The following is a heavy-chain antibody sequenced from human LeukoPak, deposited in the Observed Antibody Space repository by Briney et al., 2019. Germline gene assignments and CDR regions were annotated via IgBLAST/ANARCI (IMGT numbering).Heavy chain of an antibody. V-gene: IGHV4-38-2*01. CDR1: GYSISSGYY. CDR3: ASGKYYYDSSGSDY. D-gene: IGHD3-22*01. Sequence: SETLSLTCAVSGYSISSGYYWGWIRQPPGKGLEWIGSIYHGGSTYYNPSLKSRVTISVDTSKNQFSLKLSSVTAADTAVYYCASGKYYYDSSGSDYWGQGTLVTVSS. J-gene: IGHJ4*02. CDR2: IYHGGST.